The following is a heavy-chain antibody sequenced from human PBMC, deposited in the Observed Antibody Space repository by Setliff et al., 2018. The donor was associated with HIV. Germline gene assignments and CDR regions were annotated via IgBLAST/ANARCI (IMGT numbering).Heavy chain of an antibody. J-gene: IGHJ4*02. CDR1: GYIFTSYG. D-gene: IGHD3-22*01. Sequence: ASVKVSCKASGYIFTSYGISWVRQAPGQGLEWIGWISNYNGNRNYAQKLQGRVTMTTDTSTSTAYMELRSLRSDDTAVYYCAREGPGLYSYDSIVSSYYFDYWGQGTLVTVSS. V-gene: IGHV1-18*01. CDR2: ISNYNGNR. CDR3: AREGPGLYSYDSIVSSYYFDY.